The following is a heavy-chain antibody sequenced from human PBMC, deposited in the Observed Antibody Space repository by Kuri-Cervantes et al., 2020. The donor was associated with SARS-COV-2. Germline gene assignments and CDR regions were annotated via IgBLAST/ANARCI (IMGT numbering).Heavy chain of an antibody. J-gene: IGHJ5*02. D-gene: IGHD6-6*01. Sequence: GGSLRLSCAASGFTFSSYGMHWVRQAPGKGLEWVAVIWYDGSNKYYADSVKGRFTISRDNSKNTLYLQMNSLRAEDTAVYYCAIIAAPRSDWFDPWGQGTLVTVSS. CDR1: GFTFSSYG. CDR2: IWYDGSNK. V-gene: IGHV3-33*01. CDR3: AIIAAPRSDWFDP.